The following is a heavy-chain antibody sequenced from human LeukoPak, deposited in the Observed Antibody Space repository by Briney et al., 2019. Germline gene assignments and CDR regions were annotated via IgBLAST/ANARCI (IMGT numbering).Heavy chain of an antibody. CDR1: GYTFTCYH. D-gene: IGHD6-25*01. V-gene: IGHV1-2*06. Sequence: ASVKVSCKASGYTFTCYHMHWVRQAPGQGLEWMGRINPNSGDTNYAQKFQGRVTMTRDTSTSTVYMELSSLRSEDTAVYYCAREGYSSDYYYYGMDVWGQGTTVTVSS. CDR2: INPNSGDT. J-gene: IGHJ6*02. CDR3: AREGYSSDYYYYGMDV.